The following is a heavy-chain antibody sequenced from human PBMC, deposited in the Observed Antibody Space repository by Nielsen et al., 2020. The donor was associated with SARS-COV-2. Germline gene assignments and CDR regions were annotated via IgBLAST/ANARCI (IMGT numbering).Heavy chain of an antibody. J-gene: IGHJ6*03. CDR1: DASISTHY. Sequence: SETLSLTCTVPDASISTHYWSWIRQAPGKGLEWIGYIHSNRNTNYKPSLKSRVAMSLDTSNNHFSLRLSSVTAAETATYYCARALTDSAWRGVYYVDVWGTGTTVTVSS. V-gene: IGHV4-59*08. CDR3: ARALTDSAWRGVYYVDV. D-gene: IGHD2-21*02. CDR2: IHSNRNT.